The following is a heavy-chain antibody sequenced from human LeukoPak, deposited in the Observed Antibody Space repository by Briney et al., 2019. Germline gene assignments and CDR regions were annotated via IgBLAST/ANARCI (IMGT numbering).Heavy chain of an antibody. CDR1: GFTFSKYW. V-gene: IGHV3-74*01. CDR3: ARDYYTSGSPNDY. D-gene: IGHD3-10*01. J-gene: IGHJ4*02. Sequence: PGGSLRLSCAASGFTFSKYWMHWVRPGPGKGLVWVSRINSDGSSTSYADSVKGRFTISRDNAKNTLYLQMNSLRAEDTAVYYCARDYYTSGSPNDYWGQGTLVTVSS. CDR2: INSDGSST.